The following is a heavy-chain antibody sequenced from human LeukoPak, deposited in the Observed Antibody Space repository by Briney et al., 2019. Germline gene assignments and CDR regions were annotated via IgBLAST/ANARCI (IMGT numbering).Heavy chain of an antibody. CDR1: GFSPSNFQ. CDR2: ISLGGSTE. CDR3: MRDYMGWFDP. Sequence: GGSLRLSCVASGFSPSNFQMYWVRQAPGKGLEWVSIISLGGSTEFYADSVKGRFTISRDTASNTMHLEMNNLRIEDTAVYYCMRDYMGWFDPWGQGSLVTVSS. V-gene: IGHV3-30-3*01. J-gene: IGHJ5*02. D-gene: IGHD3-10*01.